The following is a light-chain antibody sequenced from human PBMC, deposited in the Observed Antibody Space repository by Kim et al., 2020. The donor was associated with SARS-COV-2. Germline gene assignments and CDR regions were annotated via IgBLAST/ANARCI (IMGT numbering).Light chain of an antibody. V-gene: IGLV3-1*01. CDR1: KMGDKY. Sequence: SSELTQPPSVTVSPGQTASITCSGDKMGDKYACWYQQKPGQSPVLVIYQDTKRPSGIPERFSGSNSGNTATLTISGTQAMDEADYYCQAWDSSSYAFGTG. CDR3: QAWDSSSYA. J-gene: IGLJ1*01. CDR2: QDT.